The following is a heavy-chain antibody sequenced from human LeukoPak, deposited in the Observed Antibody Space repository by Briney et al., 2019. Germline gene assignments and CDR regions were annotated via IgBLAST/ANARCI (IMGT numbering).Heavy chain of an antibody. CDR2: VSYDGST. D-gene: IGHD3-10*01. J-gene: IGHJ5*02. CDR3: ARGHVLLWFGAYNWFDP. CDR1: GGSINVYY. Sequence: KPSETLSLTCTVSGGSINVYYWSWLRQPPGKGLEWIGYVSYDGSTNYNPSLKSRVTISLDTSKNQLSLKLSSVTAADTAVYYCARGHVLLWFGAYNWFDPWGQGTLVTVSS. V-gene: IGHV4-59*08.